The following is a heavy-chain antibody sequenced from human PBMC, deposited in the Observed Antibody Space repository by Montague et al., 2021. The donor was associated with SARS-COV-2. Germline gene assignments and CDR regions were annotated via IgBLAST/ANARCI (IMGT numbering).Heavy chain of an antibody. J-gene: IGHJ5*02. CDR1: GFTFSSFT. D-gene: IGHD4-17*01. CDR3: TGADNYGS. Sequence: SLRLSCAASGFTFSSFTMSWVRLAPGKGLEWVSTISGSGGSTWYADSVKGQLTISRDNSKSTLFLQMNSLRAEDTALYYCTGADNYGSWGRGTLVTVSS. V-gene: IGHV3-23*01. CDR2: ISGSGGST.